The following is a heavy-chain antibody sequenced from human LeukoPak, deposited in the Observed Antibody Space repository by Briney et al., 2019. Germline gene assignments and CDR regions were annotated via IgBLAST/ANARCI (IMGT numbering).Heavy chain of an antibody. J-gene: IGHJ4*02. Sequence: GESLKISCKGSGFSFTTHWIGWVRQMPGKGLEWMGSIYPGDSDTRYSPSFQGQVTISADKSISTAYLQWSSLRASDTAMYYCARRLYSGDSMTAFDYCGQGTLVTVSS. CDR3: ARRLYSGDSMTAFDY. V-gene: IGHV5-51*01. CDR1: GFSFTTHW. D-gene: IGHD1-26*01. CDR2: IYPGDSDT.